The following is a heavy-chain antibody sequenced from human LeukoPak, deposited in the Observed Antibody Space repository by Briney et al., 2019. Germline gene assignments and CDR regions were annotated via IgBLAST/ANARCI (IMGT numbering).Heavy chain of an antibody. CDR1: GFTFDDYA. D-gene: IGHD6-13*01. CDR2: ISWNSGSI. J-gene: IGHJ4*02. Sequence: GGSLRLSCAASGFTFDDYAMLWVRQAPGKGLEWVSGISWNSGSIGYADSVKGRFTISRDNAKNSLYLQMNSLRAEDTALYYCAKSLAAAGISFDYWGQGTLVTVSS. V-gene: IGHV3-9*01. CDR3: AKSLAAAGISFDY.